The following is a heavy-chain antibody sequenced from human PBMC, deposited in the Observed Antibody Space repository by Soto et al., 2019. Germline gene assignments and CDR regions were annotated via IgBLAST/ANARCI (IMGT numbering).Heavy chain of an antibody. J-gene: IGHJ3*02. CDR3: ARDRLHPFDI. Sequence: PGGSLRLSCAASGFTFNDHAMHWVRQAPGKGLEWVSSISWDSGIREYADSVKGRFTISRDNSKNTLYLQMNSQRAEDTAVYYCARDRLHPFDIWGQGTMVTVSS. CDR1: GFTFNDHA. V-gene: IGHV3-9*01. CDR2: ISWDSGIR.